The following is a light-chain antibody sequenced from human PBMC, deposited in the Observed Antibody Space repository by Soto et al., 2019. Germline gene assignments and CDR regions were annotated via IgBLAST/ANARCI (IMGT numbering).Light chain of an antibody. CDR2: AAS. Sequence: DIQMTQSPSSLSASVGDRVTITCRASQGISTYLNWYQQKPGKAPKLLIYAASSLQSGVPSRFSGSGSETDFTLTISSLQPAAFATYSCQQSYSTTWTFGQGTKVEIK. CDR1: QGISTY. J-gene: IGKJ1*01. V-gene: IGKV1-39*01. CDR3: QQSYSTTWT.